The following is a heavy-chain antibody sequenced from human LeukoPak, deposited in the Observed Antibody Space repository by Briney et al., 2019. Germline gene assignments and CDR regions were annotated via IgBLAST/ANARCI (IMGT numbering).Heavy chain of an antibody. Sequence: GGALLLSFAASGISFSSYARGWVRRAPGKGGESVSGTSRSGGSTDYADSVKGRFTISRDNSKNTVYLQVNSLRADDSAVYYCANRAAGRYFYYWGQGTLVTVSS. CDR3: ANRAAGRYFYY. CDR1: GISFSSYA. J-gene: IGHJ4*02. D-gene: IGHD1-14*01. CDR2: TSRSGGST. V-gene: IGHV3-23*01.